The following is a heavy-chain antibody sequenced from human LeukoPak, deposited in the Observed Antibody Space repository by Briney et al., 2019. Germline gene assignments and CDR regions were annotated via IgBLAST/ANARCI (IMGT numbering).Heavy chain of an antibody. V-gene: IGHV1-46*01. CDR2: INPSGGST. CDR3: ARVKAVRYYYDSSGYYFGAFDI. J-gene: IGHJ3*02. Sequence: ASVKVSCKASGYTFISYFMHWVRQAPGQGLEWMGIINPSGGSTSYAQKFQGRVTITADTSTSTAYMELSSLRSEDTAVYYCARVKAVRYYYDSSGYYFGAFDIWGQGTMVTVSS. CDR1: GYTFISYF. D-gene: IGHD3-22*01.